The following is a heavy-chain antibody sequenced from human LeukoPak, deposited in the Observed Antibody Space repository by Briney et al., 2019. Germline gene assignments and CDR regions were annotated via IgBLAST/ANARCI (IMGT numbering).Heavy chain of an antibody. CDR2: IIPILGIA. CDR1: GGTFSSYA. D-gene: IGHD5-12*01. CDR3: ARGEDSGYDSYYFDY. Sequence: GASVKVSCKASGGTFSSYAISWVRQAPGQGLEWMGRIIPILGIANYAQKFQGRVTITADKSTSTAYMELSSMRSEDTAVYYCARGEDSGYDSYYFDYWGQGTLVTVSS. J-gene: IGHJ4*02. V-gene: IGHV1-69*04.